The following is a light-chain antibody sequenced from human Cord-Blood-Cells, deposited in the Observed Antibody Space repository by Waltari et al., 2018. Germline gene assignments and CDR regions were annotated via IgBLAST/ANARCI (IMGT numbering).Light chain of an antibody. CDR3: SAWDSSLSAWV. CDR1: SNNVGNQG. J-gene: IGLJ3*02. Sequence: QAGLTQPPSVSKGLRQTATLTCTGNSNNVGNQGAAWLQQHQGHPPKLLSYRNHNRPSGISEILSASRSGNTASLTITGLRPEDEADYYCSAWDSSLSAWVFGGGTKLTVL. CDR2: RNH. V-gene: IGLV10-54*01.